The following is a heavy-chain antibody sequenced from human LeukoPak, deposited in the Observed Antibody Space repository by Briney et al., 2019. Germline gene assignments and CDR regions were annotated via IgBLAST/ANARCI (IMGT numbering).Heavy chain of an antibody. CDR3: ARRGYYDSSGYLPTRRGAFDI. CDR2: INHSGST. Sequence: PSETLSLTCAVYGGSFSGYYWSWIRQPPGKGLGWIGEINHSGSTNYNPSLKSRVTISVDTSKNQFSLKLSSVTAADTAVYYCARRGYYDSSGYLPTRRGAFDIWGQGTMVTVSS. CDR1: GGSFSGYY. D-gene: IGHD3-22*01. J-gene: IGHJ3*02. V-gene: IGHV4-34*01.